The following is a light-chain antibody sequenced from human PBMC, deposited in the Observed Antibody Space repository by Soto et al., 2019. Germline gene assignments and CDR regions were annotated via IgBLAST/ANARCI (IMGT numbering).Light chain of an antibody. CDR1: SSDVGAYNY. V-gene: IGLV2-14*01. J-gene: IGLJ2*01. CDR2: EVN. Sequence: QSALTQPASVSGSPGQSITISCTGTSSDVGAYNYVSWYQQHPGKAPKLMLSEVNNRPSGVSNRFSGSKSGNTASLTISGRQAEDETDYYCSSYTTSSTLVFGGGTKLTVL. CDR3: SSYTTSSTLV.